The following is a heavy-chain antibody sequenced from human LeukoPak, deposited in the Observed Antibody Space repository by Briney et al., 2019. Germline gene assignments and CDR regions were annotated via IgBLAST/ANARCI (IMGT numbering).Heavy chain of an antibody. J-gene: IGHJ4*02. CDR2: ISSSSSTI. CDR3: ARGRDRDDSTSILDC. V-gene: IGHV3-48*02. Sequence: GGSLTLFCAASGLTFNTYSNNWVRQAPGKGREWVSYISSSSSTIYYALSVKRRFTISRDNAKNSLYVQMNSLRDEDTAVYYCARGRDRDDSTSILDCWRQRTVVTVSA. CDR1: GLTFNTYS. D-gene: IGHD3-22*01.